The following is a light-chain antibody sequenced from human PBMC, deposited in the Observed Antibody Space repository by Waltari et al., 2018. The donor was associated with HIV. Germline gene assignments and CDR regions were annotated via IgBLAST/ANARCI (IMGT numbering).Light chain of an antibody. CDR2: LNSDGSH. V-gene: IGLV4-69*01. Sequence: QLVLTQSPSASASLGASVKLTCTLSSGPSSYAIAWHQQPPEKGPRYLMNLNSDGSHSKGDGIPDRFSGSSSGAERYLTISSLQSEDEADYYCQTWGTGSWVFGGGTKLTVL. CDR3: QTWGTGSWV. J-gene: IGLJ3*02. CDR1: SGPSSYA.